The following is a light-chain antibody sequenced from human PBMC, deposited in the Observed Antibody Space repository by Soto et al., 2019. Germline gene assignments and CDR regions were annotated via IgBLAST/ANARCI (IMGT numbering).Light chain of an antibody. V-gene: IGKV3-11*01. Sequence: EIVLTQSPATLSLSPGERATLSCRASQSVSSYLAWYQRKPGQAPRLLIYDASNRATGIPARFTGSGSGTAFTLTISSLEPEDFAVYYCQQRSNWLFTFGPGTKGDIK. CDR1: QSVSSY. J-gene: IGKJ3*01. CDR3: QQRSNWLFT. CDR2: DAS.